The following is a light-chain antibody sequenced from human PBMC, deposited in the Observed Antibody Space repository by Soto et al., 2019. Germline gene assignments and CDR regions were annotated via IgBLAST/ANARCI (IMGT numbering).Light chain of an antibody. CDR3: QQYGSSGT. V-gene: IGKV3-20*01. J-gene: IGKJ1*01. CDR2: GAS. CDR1: QGVGSF. Sequence: EIVLTQSPATLSLSPGERATLSCRASQGVGSFLAWYQQKPGQAPRLLIYGASNRATGIPDRFSGSGSGTDFTLTISRLEPEDFAVYYCQQYGSSGTFGQGTKVDIK.